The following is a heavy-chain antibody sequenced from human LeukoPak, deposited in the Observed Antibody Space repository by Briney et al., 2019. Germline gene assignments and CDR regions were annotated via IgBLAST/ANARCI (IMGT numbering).Heavy chain of an antibody. J-gene: IGHJ4*02. D-gene: IGHD3-10*01. V-gene: IGHV3-74*01. CDR3: ARGVTPLY. CDR2: INSDGRST. CDR1: GFTFSSYW. Sequence: GGSLRLSCAASGFTFSSYWMHWVRQAPGKGRVWVLRINSDGRSTSYADSVKGRFTISRDNAKNTLYLQMNSLRAEDTAVYYCARGVTPLYWGQGTLVTVSS.